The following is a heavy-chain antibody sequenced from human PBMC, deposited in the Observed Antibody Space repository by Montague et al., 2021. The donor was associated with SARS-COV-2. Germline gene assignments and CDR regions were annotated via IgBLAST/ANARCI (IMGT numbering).Heavy chain of an antibody. Sequence: SETLSLTCSSLVRVSWDSDAGWNSTRLRSSLGCIGEIDHSGNTNYNPSLKSRVTISVDTSKNQFSLKLSSVTAADTAVYYCARANGYYFDYWGQGTLVTVSS. CDR2: IDHSGNT. CDR1: VRVSWDSD. CDR3: ARANGYYFDY. J-gene: IGHJ4*02. V-gene: IGHV4-34*01. D-gene: IGHD2-8*01.